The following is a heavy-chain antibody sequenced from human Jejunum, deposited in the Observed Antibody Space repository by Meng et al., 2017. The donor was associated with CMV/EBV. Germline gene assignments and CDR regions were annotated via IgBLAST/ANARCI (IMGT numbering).Heavy chain of an antibody. Sequence: QRVESGGGSIMPGGSLRLSCAVSGFSFPDAWMSWVRQAPGKGLEWVGRIKAKSDGGTTEYPAPVKGRFTISRDDSKNTLFLQMNSLKTEDTAVYYCTTGRAHWGQGTLVTVSS. CDR3: TTGRAH. CDR1: GFSFPDAW. CDR2: IKAKSDGGTT. V-gene: IGHV3-15*01. J-gene: IGHJ4*02.